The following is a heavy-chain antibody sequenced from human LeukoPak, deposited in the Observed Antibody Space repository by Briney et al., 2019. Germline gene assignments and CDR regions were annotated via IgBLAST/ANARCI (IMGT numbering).Heavy chain of an antibody. D-gene: IGHD3-10*02. CDR1: GFTPISYW. V-gene: IGHV3-48*03. CDR2: ISSSGSTI. Sequence: PGGSLRLSCAISGFTPISYWMTWVRQAPGKGLEWVSYISSSGSTIYYADSVKGRFTISRDNAKNSLYLQMNSLRAEDTAVYYCAELGITMIGGVWGKGTTVTISS. CDR3: AELGITMIGGV. J-gene: IGHJ6*04.